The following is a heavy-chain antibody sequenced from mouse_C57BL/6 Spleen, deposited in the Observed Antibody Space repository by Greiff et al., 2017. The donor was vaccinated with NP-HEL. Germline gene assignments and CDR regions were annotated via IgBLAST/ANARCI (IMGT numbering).Heavy chain of an antibody. Sequence: QVQLQQSGAELVKPGASVKISCKASGYAFSSYWMNWVKQRPGKGLEWIGQIYPGDGDTNYNGKFKGKATLTADKSSSTAYMQLSSLTSEDSAVYFCARRITTGGNFDYWGQGTTLTVAS. D-gene: IGHD1-1*01. CDR2: IYPGDGDT. J-gene: IGHJ2*01. CDR3: ARRITTGGNFDY. V-gene: IGHV1-80*01. CDR1: GYAFSSYW.